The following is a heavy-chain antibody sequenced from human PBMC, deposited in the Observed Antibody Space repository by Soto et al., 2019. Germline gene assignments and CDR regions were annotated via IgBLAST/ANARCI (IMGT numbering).Heavy chain of an antibody. D-gene: IGHD6-6*01. Sequence: GESLKISCKGSGYNFTSYWIGWVRQMPGKGLEWMGIIHPVDSDTRYSPSFQGQVTISADKSISTAYLQWSSLKASDTAMYYCARHNIAARRGFDYWGQGTLVTVSS. V-gene: IGHV5-51*01. CDR1: GYNFTSYW. CDR3: ARHNIAARRGFDY. J-gene: IGHJ4*02. CDR2: IHPVDSDT.